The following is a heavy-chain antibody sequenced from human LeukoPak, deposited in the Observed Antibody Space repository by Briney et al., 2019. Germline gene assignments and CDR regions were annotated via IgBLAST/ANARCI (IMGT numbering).Heavy chain of an antibody. CDR2: IKHDGSEK. D-gene: IGHD6-13*01. CDR3: ARITGIEAAGDY. CDR1: GFTFSTYW. V-gene: IGHV3-7*04. J-gene: IGHJ4*02. Sequence: GGSLRLSCAASGFTFSTYWMSWVRQAPGRGLEWVANIKHDGSEKFYVDSVRGRFTISRDNAKNSLYLQLNSLRAEDTALYYCARITGIEAAGDYWGQGTLVTVSS.